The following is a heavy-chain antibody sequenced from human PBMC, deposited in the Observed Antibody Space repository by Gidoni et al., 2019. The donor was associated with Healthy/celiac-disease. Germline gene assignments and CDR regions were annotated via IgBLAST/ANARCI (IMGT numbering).Heavy chain of an antibody. V-gene: IGHV3-23*01. Sequence: EVQLLEAGGGLVQPGGSLRLSCAASGVTFRSNAMSWVRQAPGKWLGWVSAIRGSVGRPYYAASVKGRFTISRDNSKNTLYLQMNSLRAEDTAVYYCAKRSSSSGVGYYYGMDVWGQGTTVTVSS. J-gene: IGHJ6*02. D-gene: IGHD6-6*01. CDR2: IRGSVGRP. CDR1: GVTFRSNA. CDR3: AKRSSSSGVGYYYGMDV.